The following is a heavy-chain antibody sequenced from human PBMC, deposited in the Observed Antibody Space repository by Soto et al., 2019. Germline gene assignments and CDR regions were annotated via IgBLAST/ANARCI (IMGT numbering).Heavy chain of an antibody. V-gene: IGHV4-4*07. CDR2: IYATGTT. J-gene: IGHJ5*02. Sequence: KPSETLSLTCTVSGASISGFYWSWIRKSAGKGLEWIGRIYATGTTDYNPSLKSRVMMSVDTSKKQFSLKLRSVTAADTAVYYCVRDGTKTLRDWFDPCGQGISVTVS. CDR1: GASISGFY. D-gene: IGHD1-1*01. CDR3: VRDGTKTLRDWFDP.